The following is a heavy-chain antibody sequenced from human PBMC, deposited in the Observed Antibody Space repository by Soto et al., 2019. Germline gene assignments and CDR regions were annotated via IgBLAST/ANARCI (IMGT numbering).Heavy chain of an antibody. Sequence: PGGSLRLSCAASGFTFSSYALSWVRQAPGKGLEWVSAISASGGSTYYADSVKGRFTISRDNSKNTLYLQMNSLRAEDTAEYYCVSDATSVLVITSNDYWGQGTLVTVSS. CDR1: GFTFSSYA. CDR3: VSDATSVLVITSNDY. CDR2: ISASGGST. D-gene: IGHD3-22*01. J-gene: IGHJ4*02. V-gene: IGHV3-23*01.